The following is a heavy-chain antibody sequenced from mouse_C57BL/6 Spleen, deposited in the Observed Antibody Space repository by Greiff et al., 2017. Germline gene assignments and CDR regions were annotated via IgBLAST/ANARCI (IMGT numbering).Heavy chain of an antibody. CDR1: GYAFSSSW. D-gene: IGHD1-1*01. CDR3: ARSYYYGSGDQAWLAY. CDR2: IYPGDGDT. V-gene: IGHV1-82*01. J-gene: IGHJ3*01. Sequence: QVQLQQSGPELVKPGASVKISCKASGYAFSSSWMNWVKQRPGKGLEWIGRIYPGDGDTNYNGKFKGKATLTADNSSSTASMQLSSLTSEDSAVYCCARSYYYGSGDQAWLAYGGQGTLVTVSA.